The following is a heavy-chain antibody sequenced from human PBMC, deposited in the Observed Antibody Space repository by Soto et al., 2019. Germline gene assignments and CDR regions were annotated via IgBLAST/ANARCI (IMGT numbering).Heavy chain of an antibody. CDR3: ARHSPDSDWLSQFDY. D-gene: IGHD3-9*01. Sequence: SETLSLTCTVSGDSISSSYLTWIRQPPGKGLDWIGYIYYFGSTNYNYNPSLKSRVTISVDTSKNQFSLKLSSVTAADTAVYYCARHSPDSDWLSQFDYWGQGTLVTVSS. V-gene: IGHV4-59*08. CDR2: IYYFGSTNY. CDR1: GDSISSSY. J-gene: IGHJ4*02.